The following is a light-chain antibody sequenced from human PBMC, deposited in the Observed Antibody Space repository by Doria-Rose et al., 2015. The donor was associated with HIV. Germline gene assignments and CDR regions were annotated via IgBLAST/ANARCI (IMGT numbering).Light chain of an antibody. CDR2: DAS. Sequence: AALSLTPEERVTLSCRASQSVSSYLAWYQQKPGQAPRLLIYDASNRATGIPARLSGSGSGTDFTLTISSLEPEDFAVYYCQQRSNWPPLFGPGTKVAIK. CDR3: QQRSNWPPL. CDR1: QSVSSY. J-gene: IGKJ3*01. V-gene: IGKV3-11*01.